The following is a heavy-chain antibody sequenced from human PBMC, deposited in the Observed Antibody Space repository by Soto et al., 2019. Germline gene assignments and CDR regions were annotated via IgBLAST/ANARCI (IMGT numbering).Heavy chain of an antibody. D-gene: IGHD3-3*01. CDR1: GFTFSSYA. CDR2: ISGSGGST. Sequence: GGSLRLSCAASGFTFSSYAMSWVRQAPGKGLEWVSAISGSGGSTYYADSVKGRFTISRDNSKNTLYLQMNSLRAEDTAVYYCAKGPGLGFLEFFPPYFDYWGQGTLVTVSS. J-gene: IGHJ4*02. V-gene: IGHV3-23*01. CDR3: AKGPGLGFLEFFPPYFDY.